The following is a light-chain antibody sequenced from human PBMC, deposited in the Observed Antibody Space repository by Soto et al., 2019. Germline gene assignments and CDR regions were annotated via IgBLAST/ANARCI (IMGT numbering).Light chain of an antibody. Sequence: DTQMTQSPSSLSASVGDRVSITCRASQSISTYLNLYQQKPGMAPKVPIYAASRLQSGVPSGFSGSESGTYFTLTISSLQPEDFATYYCHQTYANPWTFGQGTKVEIK. J-gene: IGKJ1*01. CDR2: AAS. CDR1: QSISTY. V-gene: IGKV1-39*01. CDR3: HQTYANPWT.